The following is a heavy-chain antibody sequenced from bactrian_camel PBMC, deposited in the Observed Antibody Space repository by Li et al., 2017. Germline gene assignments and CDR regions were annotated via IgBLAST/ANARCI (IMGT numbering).Heavy chain of an antibody. CDR3: AAGCPIWTGLLSGD. CDR2: SDGAGTV. CDR1: GYSFSRY. D-gene: IGHD6*01. Sequence: DVQLVESGGGSVQAGESLRLSCAGAGYSFSRYWAWFRQAPGKAREGVAASDGAGTVSYGDFVKGRFTISKDNTKNTLTLQMNSLKPEDTAMYYCAAGCPIWTGLLSGDWGQGTQVTVS. J-gene: IGHJ4*01. V-gene: IGHV3S42*01.